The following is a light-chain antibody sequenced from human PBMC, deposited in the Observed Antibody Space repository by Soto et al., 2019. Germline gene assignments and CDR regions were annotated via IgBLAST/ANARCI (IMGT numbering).Light chain of an antibody. V-gene: IGKV1-5*03. CDR3: QQYNSYSPWT. CDR1: QSISSW. J-gene: IGKJ1*01. Sequence: EIRVSQSPSALAGAVGDRVTIPFRLSQSISSWLAWYQQKPGKAPKLLIYKASSLESGVPSRFSGSGSGTEFTLTISSLQPADFATYYCQQYNSYSPWTFGQGTKVDIK. CDR2: KAS.